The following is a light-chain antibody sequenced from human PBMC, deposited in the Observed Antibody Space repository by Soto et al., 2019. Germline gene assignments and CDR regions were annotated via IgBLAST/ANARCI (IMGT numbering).Light chain of an antibody. V-gene: IGLV2-14*03. J-gene: IGLJ1*01. Sequence: QSVLTQPASVSGSSGRSITISCTGTSSDVGRYNFVSWYQQHPGNAPKLLIYAVSDRPSGVSTRFSGSKSGNTASLAISGLQAEDEAVYYCSSFSSSSTQVFGTGTKLTVL. CDR3: SSFSSSSTQV. CDR1: SSDVGRYNF. CDR2: AVS.